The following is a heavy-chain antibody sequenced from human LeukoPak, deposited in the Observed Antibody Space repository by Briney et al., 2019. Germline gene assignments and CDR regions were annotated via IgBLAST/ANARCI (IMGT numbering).Heavy chain of an antibody. CDR1: GFTFSSYG. CDR3: ASQNSYDSSGD. Sequence: GGSLRLSCAASGFTFSSYGMSWVRQAPGKGLEWVSGISWNSGIIGYAESVKGRFTISRDNAKNSVYLQMSSLRAEDTALYFCASQNSYDSSGDWGQGTLVSVST. D-gene: IGHD3-22*01. V-gene: IGHV3-9*01. J-gene: IGHJ4*02. CDR2: ISWNSGII.